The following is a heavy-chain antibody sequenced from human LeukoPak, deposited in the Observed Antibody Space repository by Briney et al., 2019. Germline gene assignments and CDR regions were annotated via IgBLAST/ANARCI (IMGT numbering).Heavy chain of an antibody. V-gene: IGHV3-23*01. J-gene: IGHJ4*02. Sequence: GGSLRLSCAASGFTFSSYGMSWVRQAPGKGLEWVSFIATSGATTSYADSVKGRFTISRDNPRNTLYMQMNSLRDEDTALYYCAIMHGYYDGSGYWVQWGQGTLVTVSS. D-gene: IGHD3-22*01. CDR2: IATSGATT. CDR3: AIMHGYYDGSGYWVQ. CDR1: GFTFSSYG.